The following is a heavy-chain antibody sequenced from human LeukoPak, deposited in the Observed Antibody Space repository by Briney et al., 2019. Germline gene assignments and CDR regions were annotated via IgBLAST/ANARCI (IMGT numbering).Heavy chain of an antibody. CDR2: IYHSGST. Sequence: PSETLSLTCAVSGGSISCGGYSWSWIRQPPGKGLEWIGYIYHSGSTYYNPSLKSRVTISVDRSKNQFSLKLSSVTAADTAVYYCAREYNYYDSSGYYYHDAFDIWGQGTMVTVSS. CDR3: AREYNYYDSSGYYYHDAFDI. CDR1: GGSISCGGYS. J-gene: IGHJ3*02. D-gene: IGHD3-22*01. V-gene: IGHV4-30-2*01.